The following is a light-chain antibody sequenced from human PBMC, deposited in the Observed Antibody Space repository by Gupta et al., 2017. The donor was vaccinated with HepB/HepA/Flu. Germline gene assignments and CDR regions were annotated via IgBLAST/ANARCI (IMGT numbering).Light chain of an antibody. Sequence: QSVLTQPPSVSAAPGQTVTISCSGSTSDIGNNYVSWYQQLPGTAPKLLIYENHKRPSGIPDRFSGSKSGTSATLDITGLHTGDEADYYCETGDRTLSVALFGGGTKLTVL. CDR3: ETGDRTLSVAL. V-gene: IGLV1-51*02. CDR2: ENH. J-gene: IGLJ3*02. CDR1: TSDIGNNY.